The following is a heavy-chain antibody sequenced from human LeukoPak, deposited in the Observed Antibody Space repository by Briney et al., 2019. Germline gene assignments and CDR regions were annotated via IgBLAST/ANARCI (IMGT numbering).Heavy chain of an antibody. CDR3: AREKHSSTIVGAADAFDI. Sequence: PGGSLRLSCAASGFTFSSYGMHWARQAPGKGLEWVALIWYDGSNEDYADSVKGRFTISKDNSKNTLYLQMNSLRAEDTAVYYCAREKHSSTIVGAADAFDIWGQRTMVTVSS. J-gene: IGHJ3*02. CDR2: IWYDGSNE. CDR1: GFTFSSYG. V-gene: IGHV3-33*01. D-gene: IGHD1-26*01.